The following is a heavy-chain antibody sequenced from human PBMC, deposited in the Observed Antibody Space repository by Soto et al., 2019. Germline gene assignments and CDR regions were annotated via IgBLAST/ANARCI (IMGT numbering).Heavy chain of an antibody. CDR2: ISGSGGST. CDR1: GFTFSSYA. J-gene: IGHJ6*03. D-gene: IGHD2-2*01. Sequence: GGSLRLSCAASGFTFSSYAMSWVRQAPGKGLEWVSAISGSGGSTYYADSVKGRFTISRDNSKNTLYLQMNSLRAEDTAVYYCAKEGVDPKVVRAAFYYYYYYMDVWGKGTTVTVSS. V-gene: IGHV3-23*01. CDR3: AKEGVDPKVVRAAFYYYYYYMDV.